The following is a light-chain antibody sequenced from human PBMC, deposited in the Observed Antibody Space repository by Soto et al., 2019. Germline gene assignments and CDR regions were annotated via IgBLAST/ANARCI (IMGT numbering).Light chain of an antibody. CDR3: QQLNAYPIT. V-gene: IGKV1-9*01. CDR1: QGISSY. J-gene: IGKJ5*01. CDR2: TTS. Sequence: DIQLTQSPSFLSASVGDRVTVTCRASQGISSYLAWYQQKPGKGPKLLIHTTSTLQSGVPSRFSGSGSGTEFTLTISSLQPEDFATYYCQQLNAYPITFGQGTRLDIK.